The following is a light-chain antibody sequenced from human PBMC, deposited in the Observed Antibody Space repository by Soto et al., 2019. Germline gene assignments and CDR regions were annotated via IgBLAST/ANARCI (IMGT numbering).Light chain of an antibody. J-gene: IGLJ1*01. CDR1: SSNIGAGYP. V-gene: IGLV1-40*01. CDR2: GNT. Sequence: SVLTQPPSVSGAPGQRITISCTGSSSNIGAGYPVHWYQQLPGTAPKLLIFGNTIRPSGVPDRFSGSRSGLAITGLQAEDEADYYCQSYDSSRSGYVFGTGTKVTVL. CDR3: QSYDSSRSGYV.